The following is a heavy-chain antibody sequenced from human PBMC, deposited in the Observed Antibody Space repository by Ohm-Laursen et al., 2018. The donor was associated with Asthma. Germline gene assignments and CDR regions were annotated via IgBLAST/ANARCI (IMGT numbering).Heavy chain of an antibody. Sequence: SETLSLTCAISGDSVSSNSAAWNWIRQSPSRGLEWLGRTYYRSKWYNDYAVSVKSRITINPDTSKNQFSLQLNSVTPEDTAVYYCAGSTYYDILTGSYGMDVWGQGTTVTVSS. CDR3: AGSTYYDILTGSYGMDV. D-gene: IGHD3-9*01. CDR1: GDSVSSNSAA. J-gene: IGHJ6*02. V-gene: IGHV6-1*01. CDR2: TYYRSKWYN.